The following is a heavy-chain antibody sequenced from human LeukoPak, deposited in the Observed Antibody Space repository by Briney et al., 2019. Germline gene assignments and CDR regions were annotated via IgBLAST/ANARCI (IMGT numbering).Heavy chain of an antibody. D-gene: IGHD1-26*01. J-gene: IGHJ5*02. Sequence: GGSLRLSCAASGFTFSSYAMSWVRQAPGKGLEWVSAISGSGGSTYYADSVKGRFTISGDNSKNTLYLQMNSLRAEDTAVYYCAKRGSESYYNWFDPWGQGTLVTVSS. CDR2: ISGSGGST. CDR3: AKRGSESYYNWFDP. V-gene: IGHV3-23*01. CDR1: GFTFSSYA.